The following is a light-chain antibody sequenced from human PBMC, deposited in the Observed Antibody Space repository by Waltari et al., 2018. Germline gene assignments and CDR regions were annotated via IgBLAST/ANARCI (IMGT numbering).Light chain of an antibody. CDR3: QQYNKWPRT. CDR2: GAS. V-gene: IGKV3-15*01. J-gene: IGKJ1*01. Sequence: EIVMTQSPATLSVSQGERATLSCRASQSVSSNLAWYQQKLGQAPRLLIYGASTRATGTPVRFSGSGSGTEFTLTISSLQSEDFAVYYCQQYNKWPRTFGQGTKVEIK. CDR1: QSVSSN.